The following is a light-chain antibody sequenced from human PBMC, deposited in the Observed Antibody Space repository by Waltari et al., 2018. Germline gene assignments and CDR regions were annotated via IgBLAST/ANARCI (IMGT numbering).Light chain of an antibody. CDR2: KDS. J-gene: IGLJ3*02. CDR3: QSSDSSGSYVL. Sequence: SYGLTQAPSVSVSPGQTARITCSGDTLPKEYAYGYQQKPGKAPVLVIYKDSERPSGFPERFSGSRAGTTVALTINGVQAEDEAEYYCQSSDSSGSYVLFGGGTKLTVL. CDR1: TLPKEY. V-gene: IGLV3-25*03.